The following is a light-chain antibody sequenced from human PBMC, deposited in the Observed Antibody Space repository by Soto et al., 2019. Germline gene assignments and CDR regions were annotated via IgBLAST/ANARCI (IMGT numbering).Light chain of an antibody. CDR3: QQYNNWPLT. CDR1: QSISSN. Sequence: ETVMTQSPAPLSVSPGERATLSCRASQSISSNLAWFQQKPGQAPRLLIYDASTMATGVPARFSGSGSGTEFTLTISSLQSEDFAVYYCQQYNNWPLTFGGGTKVDIK. J-gene: IGKJ4*01. V-gene: IGKV3-15*01. CDR2: DAS.